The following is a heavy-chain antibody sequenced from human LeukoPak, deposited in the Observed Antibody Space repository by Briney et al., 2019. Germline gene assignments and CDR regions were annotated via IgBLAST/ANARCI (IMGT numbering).Heavy chain of an antibody. J-gene: IGHJ4*02. Sequence: GGSLRLSCAASGFTFGSYAMSWVRQAPGKGLEWVSAISGSGGSTYYADSVKGRFTISRDNSKNTLYLQMNSLRAEDTAVYYCAKDPLTYYYDSSGYFYWGQGTLVTVSS. CDR2: ISGSGGST. D-gene: IGHD3-22*01. CDR3: AKDPLTYYYDSSGYFY. CDR1: GFTFGSYA. V-gene: IGHV3-23*01.